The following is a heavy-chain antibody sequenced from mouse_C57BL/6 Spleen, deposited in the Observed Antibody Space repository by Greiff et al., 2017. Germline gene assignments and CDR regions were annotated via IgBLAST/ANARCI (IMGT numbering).Heavy chain of an antibody. CDR3: ASPDYYGSSYPGY. D-gene: IGHD1-1*01. CDR1: GYTFTSYW. Sequence: VQLQQPGAELVRPGTSVKLSCKASGYTFTSYWMHWVKQRPGQGLEWIGVIDPSDSYTNYNQKFKGKATLTVDTSSSTAYMQLSSLTSEDSAVYDCASPDYYGSSYPGYWGQGTTLTVSS. J-gene: IGHJ2*01. V-gene: IGHV1-59*01. CDR2: IDPSDSYT.